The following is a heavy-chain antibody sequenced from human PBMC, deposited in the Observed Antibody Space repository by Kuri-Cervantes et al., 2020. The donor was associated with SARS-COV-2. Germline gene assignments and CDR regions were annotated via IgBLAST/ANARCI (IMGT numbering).Heavy chain of an antibody. D-gene: IGHD5-18*01. CDR2: IYYSGST. J-gene: IGHJ5*02. CDR1: GGSISSSSYY. Sequence: ESLKISCTVSGGSISSSSYYWGWIRQPPGKGLEWIGSIYYSGSTYYNPSLKSRVTISVDPSKAQFSLNLISVTAADTAVYYCAKLGGYTSGYNWFDPWGPGTLVTVSS. CDR3: AKLGGYTSGYNWFDP. V-gene: IGHV4-39*01.